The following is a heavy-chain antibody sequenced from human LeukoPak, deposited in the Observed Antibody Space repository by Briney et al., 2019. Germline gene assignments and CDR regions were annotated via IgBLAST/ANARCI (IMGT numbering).Heavy chain of an antibody. CDR3: ARELNWHYYEY. V-gene: IGHV3-53*01. J-gene: IGHJ4*02. CDR2: IFSGGNT. Sequence: GGSLRLSCATSGFTVGSNCMSWVRQAPGRGLEWVSTIFSGGNTYYADSVKGRFTISRDTSRDTLYLQMSSLWVEDTAVYFCARELNWHYYEYWGQGTLVTVSS. CDR1: GFTVGSNC.